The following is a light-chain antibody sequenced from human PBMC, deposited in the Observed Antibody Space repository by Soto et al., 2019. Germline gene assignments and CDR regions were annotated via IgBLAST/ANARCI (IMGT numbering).Light chain of an antibody. CDR3: QHYNSYSEA. Sequence: DIPITQSPSTLSGSVGDRVIITCRASQTISSWLAWYQQKPGKAPKLLIYKASTLKSGVPSRFSGSGSGTEFTLTISSLQPDDFATYYCQHYNSYSEAFGQGTKVELK. CDR1: QTISSW. CDR2: KAS. J-gene: IGKJ1*01. V-gene: IGKV1-5*03.